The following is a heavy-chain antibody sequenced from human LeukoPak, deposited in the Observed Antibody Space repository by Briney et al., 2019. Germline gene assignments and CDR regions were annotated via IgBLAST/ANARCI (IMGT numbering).Heavy chain of an antibody. CDR3: AKSYYDSSGYYYIGY. CDR2: ISAYNGNT. CDR1: GYTFTSYG. D-gene: IGHD3-22*01. V-gene: IGHV1-18*01. Sequence: ASVKVSCKASGYTFTSYGISWARQAPGQGLEWMGWISAYNGNTNYAQKLQGRVTMTTDTSTSTAYMELRSLRSDDTAVYYCAKSYYDSSGYYYIGYWGQGTLVTVSS. J-gene: IGHJ4*02.